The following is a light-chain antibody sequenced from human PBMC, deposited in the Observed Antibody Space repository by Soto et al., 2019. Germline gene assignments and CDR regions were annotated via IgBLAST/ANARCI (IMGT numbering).Light chain of an antibody. CDR2: AAS. CDR3: QQYGSSPIT. Sequence: DIQMTQSPSTLSASVGARVTITCRASQSIGRFLNWYQQKPGKAPALLIFAASSLQSGVPSRFSGSGSGTDFTLTISRLEPEDFAVYYCQQYGSSPITFGQGTRLEIK. J-gene: IGKJ5*01. CDR1: QSIGRF. V-gene: IGKV1-39*01.